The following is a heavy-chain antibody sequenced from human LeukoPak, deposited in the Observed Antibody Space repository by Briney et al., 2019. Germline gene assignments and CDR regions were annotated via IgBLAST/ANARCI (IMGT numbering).Heavy chain of an antibody. V-gene: IGHV4-59*01. CDR2: IYYSGST. Sequence: PSETLSLTCTVSGGSISSYYWSWIRQPPGKGLEWIGYIYYSGSTNYNPSLKSRVTISVDTSKNQFSLKLSSVTAADTAVYYCARVVRGYSGYDSLFDYWGQGTLVTVSS. CDR3: ARVVRGYSGYDSLFDY. D-gene: IGHD5-12*01. CDR1: GGSISSYY. J-gene: IGHJ4*02.